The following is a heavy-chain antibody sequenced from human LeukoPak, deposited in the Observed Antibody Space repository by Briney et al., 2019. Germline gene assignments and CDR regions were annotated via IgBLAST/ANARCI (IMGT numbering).Heavy chain of an antibody. V-gene: IGHV1-2*02. CDR2: INPNSGGT. Sequence: ASVKVSCKASGYTFTGYYMHWVRQAPGQGLEWMGWINPNSGGTNYAQKFQGRVTMTRDTSISTAYMELSRLRSDDTAMYYCARVLGQQPFFQHWGQGTLVTVSS. CDR3: ARVLGQQPFFQH. J-gene: IGHJ1*01. D-gene: IGHD6-13*01. CDR1: GYTFTGYY.